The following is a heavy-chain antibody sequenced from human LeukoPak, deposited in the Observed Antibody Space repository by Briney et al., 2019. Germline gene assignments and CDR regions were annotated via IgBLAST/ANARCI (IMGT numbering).Heavy chain of an antibody. CDR1: GYTFTSYG. V-gene: IGHV1-18*04. CDR3: AREPPPLLWFGELSPYYYGMDV. J-gene: IGHJ6*04. D-gene: IGHD3-10*01. CDR2: VSAYNGNT. Sequence: GASVKVSCKASGYTFTSYGISWVRQAPGQGLEWMGWVSAYNGNTNYAQKLQGRVTMTTDTSTSTAYMELRSLRSDDTAVYYCAREPPPLLWFGELSPYYYGMDVWGKGTTVTVSS.